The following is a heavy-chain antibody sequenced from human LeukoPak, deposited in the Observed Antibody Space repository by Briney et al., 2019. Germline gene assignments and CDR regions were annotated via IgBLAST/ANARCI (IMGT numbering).Heavy chain of an antibody. CDR2: ISSSSSTI. CDR1: GFTFSSYS. V-gene: IGHV3-48*01. D-gene: IGHD3-3*01. CDR3: ARGYDFWSGSLCFDY. J-gene: IGHJ4*02. Sequence: GGSLRLSCAASGFTFSSYSMNWVRQAPGKGLGWVSYISSSSSTIYYADSVKGRFTISRDNAKNSLYLQMNSLRAEDTAVYYCARGYDFWSGSLCFDYWGQGTLVTVSS.